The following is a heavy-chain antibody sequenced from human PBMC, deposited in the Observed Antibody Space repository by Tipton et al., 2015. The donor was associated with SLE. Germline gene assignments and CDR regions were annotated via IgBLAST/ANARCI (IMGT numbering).Heavy chain of an antibody. J-gene: IGHJ4*02. Sequence: SLRLSCAASGFTFSSYSMNWVRQAPGKGLEWVSSISSSSSYIYYADSVKGRFTISRDNAKNSLYLQMNSLRAEETAVYYCARDGGPIPFDYWSQGTLVTVSS. CDR3: ARDGGPIPFDY. CDR1: GFTFSSYS. V-gene: IGHV3-21*03. D-gene: IGHD4-23*01. CDR2: ISSSSSYI.